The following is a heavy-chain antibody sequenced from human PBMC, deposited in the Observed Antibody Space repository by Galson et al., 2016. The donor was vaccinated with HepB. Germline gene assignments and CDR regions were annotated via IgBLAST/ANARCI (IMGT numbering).Heavy chain of an antibody. J-gene: IGHJ5*02. Sequence: PALAKPTQTLTLTCTFTGFSLNTAGMCLAWIRQPPGKALEWLALINWDDEKFYSTSLKTRLTISKDTSKNQVFLTMTNIDPVDTATYYCARGELGVISHLDHWGHGILVTVSS. V-gene: IGHV2-70*13. CDR2: INWDDEK. CDR1: GFSLNTAGMC. CDR3: ARGELGVISHLDH. D-gene: IGHD3-3*01.